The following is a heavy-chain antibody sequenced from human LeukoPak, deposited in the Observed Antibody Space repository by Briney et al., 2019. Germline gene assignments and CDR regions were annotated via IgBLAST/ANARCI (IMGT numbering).Heavy chain of an antibody. V-gene: IGHV4-34*01. D-gene: IGHD6-6*01. CDR2: INHSGST. J-gene: IGHJ4*02. Sequence: PSETLSLTCAVYGGSFSGYYWSWIRQPPGKGLEWIGEINHSGSTNYNPSLKSRVTISVDTSKNQFSLTLSSVTAADTAVYYCARGKQLVHRTPFGYWGQGTLVTVSS. CDR1: GGSFSGYY. CDR3: ARGKQLVHRTPFGY.